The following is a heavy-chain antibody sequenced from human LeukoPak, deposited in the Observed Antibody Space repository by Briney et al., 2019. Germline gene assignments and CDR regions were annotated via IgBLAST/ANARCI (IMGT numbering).Heavy chain of an antibody. D-gene: IGHD3-10*01. V-gene: IGHV4-30-4*01. CDR1: SCSVSNADYY. CDR3: ARQGRRYGSGSYYRT. J-gene: IGHJ5*02. CDR2: IYYSGST. Sequence: SQTLSLTCTFSSCSVSNADYYLSWIRQPPGKGLERIGYIYYSGSTYYNPSLKTGVTISVDTSKNQFSMKLSSVTAGEKAVYYCARQGRRYGSGSYYRTWGQGTLVTVYS.